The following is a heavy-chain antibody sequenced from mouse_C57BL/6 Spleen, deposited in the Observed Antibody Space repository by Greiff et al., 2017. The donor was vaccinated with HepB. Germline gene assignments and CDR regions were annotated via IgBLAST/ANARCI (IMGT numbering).Heavy chain of an antibody. Sequence: VQLQESGAELVKPGASVKISCKASGYAFSSYWMNWVKQRPGKGLEWIGQIYPGDGDTNYNGKFKGKATLTADKSSSTAYMQLSSLTSEDSAVYLCARRMDVYYAMDYWGQGTSVTVSS. J-gene: IGHJ4*01. CDR3: ARRMDVYYAMDY. CDR2: IYPGDGDT. D-gene: IGHD2-3*01. CDR1: GYAFSSYW. V-gene: IGHV1-80*01.